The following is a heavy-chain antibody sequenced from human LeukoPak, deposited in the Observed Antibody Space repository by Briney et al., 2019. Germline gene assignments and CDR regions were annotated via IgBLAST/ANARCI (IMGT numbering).Heavy chain of an antibody. V-gene: IGHV1-18*01. CDR2: ISAYNGNT. J-gene: IGHJ4*02. CDR3: ARGGDPWGFDY. Sequence: GASVKVSCKASGYTFTSYGISWVRQAPGQGLEWMGWISAYNGNTNYAQKFQGRVTMTRNTSISTAYMELSSLRSEDTAVYYCARGGDPWGFDYWGQGTLVTVSS. D-gene: IGHD3-16*01. CDR1: GYTFTSYG.